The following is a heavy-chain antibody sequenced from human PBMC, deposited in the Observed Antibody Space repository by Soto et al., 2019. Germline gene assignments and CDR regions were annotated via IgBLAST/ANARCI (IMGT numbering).Heavy chain of an antibody. V-gene: IGHV4-34*01. CDR3: ARGRFGELFGVDWLDP. D-gene: IGHD3-10*01. Sequence: SETLSLTCAVYGGSFSGYYWSWIRQPPGKGLEWIGEINHSGSTNYNPSLKSRVSISVDRSKNQFSLNLTSVTAADTAVYYCARGRFGELFGVDWLDPWGQGTLVTVSS. J-gene: IGHJ5*02. CDR2: INHSGST. CDR1: GGSFSGYY.